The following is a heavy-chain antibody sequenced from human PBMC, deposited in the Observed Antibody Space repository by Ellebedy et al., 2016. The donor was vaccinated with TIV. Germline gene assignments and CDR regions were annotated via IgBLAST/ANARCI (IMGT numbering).Heavy chain of an antibody. Sequence: GESLKISCAASGFTFSSYSLSWVRQAPGKGLEWVSVIYSGGSPYYADSVKGRFTISRDNSKNTLYLQMNSLSAEDTAVYYCARARCSGGSCYEVDYWGQGTLVTVSS. V-gene: IGHV3-66*01. J-gene: IGHJ4*02. CDR3: ARARCSGGSCYEVDY. CDR1: GFTFSSYS. CDR2: IYSGGSP. D-gene: IGHD2-15*01.